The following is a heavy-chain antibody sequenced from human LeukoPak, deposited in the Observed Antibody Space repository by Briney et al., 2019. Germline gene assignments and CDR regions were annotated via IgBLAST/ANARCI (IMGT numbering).Heavy chain of an antibody. CDR1: GGSLSSYF. J-gene: IGHJ4*02. D-gene: IGHD1-14*01. V-gene: IGHV4-59*08. CDR2: IYYSGST. CDR3: ARRSPPDHYYFDY. Sequence: PSETLSLTCTVSGGSLSSYFWGWIRQPPGKGLEWIGYIYYSGSTNYSPSLKSRVTISVDTSQNQFSLRLSSVTAADTAVYYCARRSPPDHYYFDYWGQGTLVTVSS.